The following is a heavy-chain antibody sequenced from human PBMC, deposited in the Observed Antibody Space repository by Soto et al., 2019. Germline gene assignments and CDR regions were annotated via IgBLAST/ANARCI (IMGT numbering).Heavy chain of an antibody. D-gene: IGHD2-8*01. V-gene: IGHV4-34*01. CDR3: ARSPVLMVYVMDDYYGMDV. Sequence: SETLSLTCAVYGGSFSGYYWSWIRQPPGKGLEWIGEINHSGSTNYNPSLKSRVTISVDTSKNQFSLKLSSVTAADTAVYHCARSPVLMVYVMDDYYGMDVWGQGTTVTVSS. CDR1: GGSFSGYY. J-gene: IGHJ6*02. CDR2: INHSGST.